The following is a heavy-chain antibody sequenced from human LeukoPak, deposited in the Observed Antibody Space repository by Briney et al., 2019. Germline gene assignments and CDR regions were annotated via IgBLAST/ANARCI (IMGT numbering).Heavy chain of an antibody. V-gene: IGHV4-59*01. Sequence: PSETLSLTCTVSGVSISSYYWSWIRQPPGKGLEWIGYINYSGSTNYNPSLKSRVTISADTSKNQFSLKLSSVTAADTAVYYCVRGGYYYGYWGQGTLVTVSS. J-gene: IGHJ4*02. CDR1: GVSISSYY. CDR3: VRGGYYYGY. CDR2: INYSGST. D-gene: IGHD3-22*01.